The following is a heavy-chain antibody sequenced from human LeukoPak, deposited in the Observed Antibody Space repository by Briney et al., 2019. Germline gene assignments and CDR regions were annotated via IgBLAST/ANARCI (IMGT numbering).Heavy chain of an antibody. CDR1: GFTFSSYA. Sequence: GGSLRLSCAASGFTFSSYAMHWVRQAPGKGLEWVAVISYDGSNKYYADSVKGRFTISRDNSKDTLYLQMNSLRAEDTAVYCCARNGVRDCSSTSCYTWRGYFDLWGRGTLVTVSS. D-gene: IGHD2-2*02. CDR2: ISYDGSNK. CDR3: ARNGVRDCSSTSCYTWRGYFDL. V-gene: IGHV3-30*04. J-gene: IGHJ2*01.